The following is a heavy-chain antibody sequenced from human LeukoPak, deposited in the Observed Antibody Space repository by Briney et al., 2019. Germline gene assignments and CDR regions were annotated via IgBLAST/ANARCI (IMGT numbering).Heavy chain of an antibody. CDR1: GGTFSSYA. CDR2: IIPIFGTA. CDR3: ASVVPAAPNYYYYGMDV. V-gene: IGHV1-69*06. D-gene: IGHD2-2*01. J-gene: IGHJ6*02. Sequence: ASVKVSCKASGGTFSSYAISWVRQAPGQGLEWMGGIIPIFGTANYAQKFQGRVTITADKSTSTAYMELSSLRSEDTAVYYCASVVPAAPNYYYYGMDVWGQGTTVTVSS.